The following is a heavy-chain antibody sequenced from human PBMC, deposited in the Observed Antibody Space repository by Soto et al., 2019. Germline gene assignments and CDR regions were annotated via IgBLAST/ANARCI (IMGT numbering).Heavy chain of an antibody. D-gene: IGHD3-16*01. Sequence: TGGSLRLSCAASGFTFSNYWMSWVRQAPGKGLEWVANIKQDGSEKYYVDSVKGRFTISRDNAKNSLYLQMNSLRGEDTAVYYCARAMNGGFDYWGQGTVVTVSS. CDR2: IKQDGSEK. V-gene: IGHV3-7*01. CDR3: ARAMNGGFDY. CDR1: GFTFSNYW. J-gene: IGHJ4*02.